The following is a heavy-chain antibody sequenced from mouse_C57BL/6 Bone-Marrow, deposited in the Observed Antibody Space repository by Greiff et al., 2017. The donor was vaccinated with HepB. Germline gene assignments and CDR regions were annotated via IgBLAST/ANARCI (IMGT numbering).Heavy chain of an antibody. CDR3: ARGDYDGAWFAY. D-gene: IGHD2-4*01. V-gene: IGHV5-16*01. CDR1: GFTFSDYY. CDR2: INYDGSST. Sequence: EVKLMESEGGLVQPGSSMKLSCTASGFTFSDYYMAWVRQVPEKGLEWVANINYDGSSTYYLDSLQSRFIISRDNATNILYLQMSGLKSEDTATYYCARGDYDGAWFAYWGQGTLVTVSA. J-gene: IGHJ3*01.